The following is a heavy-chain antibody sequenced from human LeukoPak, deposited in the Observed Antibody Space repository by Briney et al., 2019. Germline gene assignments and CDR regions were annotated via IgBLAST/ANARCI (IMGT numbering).Heavy chain of an antibody. CDR1: GYTFTSYS. D-gene: IGHD2-15*01. J-gene: IGHJ6*02. Sequence: ASVKVSCKASGYTFTSYSISWVRQAPGQGLEWMGWISAYNGNTNYAQKLQGRVTMTTDTSTSTAYMELRSLRSDDTAVYYCARAPHLGYCSGGSCYEYYYYGMDVWGQGTTVTVSS. V-gene: IGHV1-18*01. CDR3: ARAPHLGYCSGGSCYEYYYYGMDV. CDR2: ISAYNGNT.